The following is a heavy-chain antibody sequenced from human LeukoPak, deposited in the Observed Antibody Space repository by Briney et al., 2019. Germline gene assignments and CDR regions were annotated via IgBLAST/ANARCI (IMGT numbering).Heavy chain of an antibody. V-gene: IGHV1-8*01. Sequence: ASVKVSCKASGYTFTSYDINWVRQATGQGLEWMGWMNPNSGNTGYAQKFQGRVTVARNTSISTAYMELSSLRSEDTAVYYCARGDGVVVVPAAIDYWGQGTLVTVSS. CDR2: MNPNSGNT. J-gene: IGHJ4*02. CDR3: ARGDGVVVVPAAIDY. D-gene: IGHD2-2*01. CDR1: GYTFTSYD.